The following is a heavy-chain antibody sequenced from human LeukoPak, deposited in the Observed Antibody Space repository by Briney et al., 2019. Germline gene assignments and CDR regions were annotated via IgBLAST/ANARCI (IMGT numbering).Heavy chain of an antibody. CDR3: TTDYYDSGAYPLNFDY. Sequence: GGSLRLSCAASGFSFNYAWMSWVRQAPGKGLEWVGRIRSKTDGGTTDYAAPVKGRFTISRDDSKNTLYLQMNSLKTEDTAVYYCTTDYYDSGAYPLNFDYWGQGTLVTVSS. CDR2: IRSKTDGGTT. CDR1: GFSFNYAW. D-gene: IGHD3-22*01. V-gene: IGHV3-15*01. J-gene: IGHJ4*02.